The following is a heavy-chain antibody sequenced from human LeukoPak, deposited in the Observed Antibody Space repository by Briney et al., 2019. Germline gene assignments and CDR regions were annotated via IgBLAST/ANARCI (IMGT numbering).Heavy chain of an antibody. CDR2: IIPILGIA. J-gene: IGHJ6*02. Sequence: GSSVKVSCKASGGTFSSYAISWVRQAPGQGLEWMGKIIPILGIANYAQKFQGRVTITADKSTSTAYMELSSLRSEDTAVYYCARDPPTVTNRAYYYGMDVWGQGTTVTVSS. V-gene: IGHV1-69*04. D-gene: IGHD4-17*01. CDR3: ARDPPTVTNRAYYYGMDV. CDR1: GGTFSSYA.